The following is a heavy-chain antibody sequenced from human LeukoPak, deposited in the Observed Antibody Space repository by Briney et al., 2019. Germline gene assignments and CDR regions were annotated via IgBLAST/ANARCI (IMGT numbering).Heavy chain of an antibody. D-gene: IGHD5-18*01. CDR3: ARARYSRYGQLYYYYYYYYMDV. CDR1: GFTFSSNW. V-gene: IGHV3-7*01. J-gene: IGHJ6*03. Sequence: PGGSLRLSCEDSGFTFSSNWMSWVRQAPGKGLEWVANIQQDGSEKYYVDSVKGRFTISRDNAKNSLYLQMNSLRAEDTAVYYCARARYSRYGQLYYYYYYYYMDVWGKGTTVTISS. CDR2: IQQDGSEK.